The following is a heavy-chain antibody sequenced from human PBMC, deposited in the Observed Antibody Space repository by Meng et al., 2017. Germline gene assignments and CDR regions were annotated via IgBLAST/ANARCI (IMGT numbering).Heavy chain of an antibody. Sequence: ASVKVSCKPSGYTFTAYYIHWVRQAPGQGLEWMGHINRDTGDTLYAQKFQGRVSMTGDTSISTAYVELSGLRSDDTAVYYCARDENISLGKLFGDYWGQGTLVTVSS. J-gene: IGHJ4*02. D-gene: IGHD2-21*01. CDR2: INRDTGDT. V-gene: IGHV1-2*06. CDR3: ARDENISLGKLFGDY. CDR1: GYTFTAYY.